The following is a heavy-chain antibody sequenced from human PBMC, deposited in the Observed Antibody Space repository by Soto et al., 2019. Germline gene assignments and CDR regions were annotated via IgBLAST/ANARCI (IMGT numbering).Heavy chain of an antibody. CDR2: IHHSGST. CDR1: GDAISSNNW. V-gene: IGHV4-4*02. Sequence: QVQLQESGPGLVKPSGTPSLTCAVSGDAISSNNWWTWVRQPPGKGPEWIGEIHHSGSTNYNPSLKSRVTISIDKSKNQFSLKLSSVTAADTAMYCATFRSGYYQTDAFDIWGQGTMVTVSS. D-gene: IGHD3-22*01. J-gene: IGHJ3*02. CDR3: TFRSGYYQTDAFDI.